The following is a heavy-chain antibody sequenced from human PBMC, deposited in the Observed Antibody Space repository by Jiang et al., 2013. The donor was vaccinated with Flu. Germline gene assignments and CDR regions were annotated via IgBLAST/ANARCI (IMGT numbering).Heavy chain of an antibody. Sequence: GPGLVKPSETLSVTCTVSGASMTSNNYYWVWIRQPPGKGLEWIGTINYSGTKYYNPSLESRVTISGDMSKSQFSLMLTSVTAADTAVYYCARTAGWRDFALDLYMDVWGKGTKVTVS. J-gene: IGHJ6*03. D-gene: IGHD1-1*01. CDR1: GASMTSNNYY. V-gene: IGHV4-39*01. CDR3: ARTAGWRDFALDLYMDV. CDR2: INYSGTK.